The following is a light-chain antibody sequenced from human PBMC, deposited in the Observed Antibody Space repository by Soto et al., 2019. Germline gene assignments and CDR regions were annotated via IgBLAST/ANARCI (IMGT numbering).Light chain of an antibody. CDR3: QQYRNLPPLT. Sequence: EIVMTQSPATLSVSQGETATLSCRASQSVGSAVAWYQHKPGQAPRLLIVGASIRATGVPGRFSGGGSGTEFTLTIATLQSEDFAVYYCQQYRNLPPLTFCGGTTVEI. CDR1: QSVGSA. J-gene: IGKJ4*01. CDR2: GAS. V-gene: IGKV3-15*01.